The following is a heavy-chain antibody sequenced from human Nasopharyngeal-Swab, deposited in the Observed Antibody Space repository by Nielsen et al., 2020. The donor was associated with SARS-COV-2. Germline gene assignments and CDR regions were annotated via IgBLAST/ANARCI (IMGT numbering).Heavy chain of an antibody. CDR3: AKDGGGWYTSGWYYFDS. CDR2: ISGNGSNT. D-gene: IGHD6-19*01. J-gene: IGHJ4*02. V-gene: IGHV3-23*01. CDR1: GFTFDNYA. Sequence: GESLKISCAASGFTFDNYAMSWVRQPPGRGPEWVSSISGNGSNTYYRDSVKGRFTISRDNSQNTLYLQMNSLRAEDTALYYCAKDGGGWYTSGWYYFDSWGQQILVTVSS.